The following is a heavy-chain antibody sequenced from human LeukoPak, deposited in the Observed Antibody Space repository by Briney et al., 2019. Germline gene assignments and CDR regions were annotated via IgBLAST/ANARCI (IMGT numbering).Heavy chain of an antibody. Sequence: TGGSLRLSCAASGFTVSSNYMSWVRQAPGKGLEWVSVIYSGGSTYYADSVKGRFTISRHNSKNTLYLQMNSLRAEDTAVYYCARVGHIVGATTGGDYWGQGTLVTVSS. D-gene: IGHD1-26*01. CDR1: GFTVSSNY. CDR2: IYSGGST. CDR3: ARVGHIVGATTGGDY. V-gene: IGHV3-53*04. J-gene: IGHJ4*02.